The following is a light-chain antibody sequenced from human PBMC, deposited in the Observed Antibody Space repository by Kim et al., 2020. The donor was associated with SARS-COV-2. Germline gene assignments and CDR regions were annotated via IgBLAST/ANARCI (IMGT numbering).Light chain of an antibody. V-gene: IGLV3-1*01. J-gene: IGLJ2*01. CDR1: ELGDKH. CDR3: QAWDSTTPVV. CDR2: EDD. Sequence: SYELTQPPSVSVSPGQTASITCSGDELGDKHASWYQQKPGQSPVLVIYEDDKRPSGIPERFSGSNSGNTATLTISGTQTMDEADYYCQAWDSTTPVVFGG.